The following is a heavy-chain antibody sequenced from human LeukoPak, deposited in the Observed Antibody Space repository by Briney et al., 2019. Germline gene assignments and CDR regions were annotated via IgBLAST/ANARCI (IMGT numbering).Heavy chain of an antibody. CDR2: IDPDSGGT. CDR3: ARVPGPYTTSRFDY. CDR1: GYTFTGYY. V-gene: IGHV1-2*06. Sequence: ASVRVSCKTSGYTFTGYYLHWVRQAPGQGREGMGRIDPDSGGTHYAQKFQVRVTVTRDTSITTVYMELSGLTSDDTAVYYCARVPGPYTTSRFDYWGQGTLVTVSS. J-gene: IGHJ4*02. D-gene: IGHD2-2*02.